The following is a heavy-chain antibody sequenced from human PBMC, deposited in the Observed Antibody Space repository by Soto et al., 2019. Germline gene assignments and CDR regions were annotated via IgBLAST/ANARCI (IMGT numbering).Heavy chain of an antibody. J-gene: IGHJ4*02. D-gene: IGHD1-26*01. CDR2: VSYDGTNK. V-gene: IGHV3-30-3*01. Sequence: GGSLRLSCAASGFTFSSYPMHRVRQAPGKGLEWVATVSYDGTNKNYADSAKGRFTISRDNSKNTLFLQMDSLRAEDTAVYYCARDSTKWELLRWPDYYFGYWGQGTLVTVSS. CDR3: ARDSTKWELLRWPDYYFGY. CDR1: GFTFSSYP.